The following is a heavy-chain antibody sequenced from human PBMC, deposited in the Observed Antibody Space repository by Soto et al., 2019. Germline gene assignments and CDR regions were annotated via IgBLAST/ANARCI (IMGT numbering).Heavy chain of an antibody. J-gene: IGHJ6*02. D-gene: IGHD5-18*01. Sequence: PGGSLRLSCAASGFTFSSYWMSWVRQAPGKGLEWVANIKQDGSEKYYVDSVKGRFTISRDNAKNSLYLQMNSLRAEDTAVYYCARDTAMVTSWYYYGMDVWGQGTTVTVYS. CDR3: ARDTAMVTSWYYYGMDV. CDR1: GFTFSSYW. CDR2: IKQDGSEK. V-gene: IGHV3-7*03.